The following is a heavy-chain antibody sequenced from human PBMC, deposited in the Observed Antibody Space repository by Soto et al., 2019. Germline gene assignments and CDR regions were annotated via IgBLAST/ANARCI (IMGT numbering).Heavy chain of an antibody. J-gene: IGHJ6*02. D-gene: IGHD6-13*01. CDR3: ARTSAAGKYYYGMDV. V-gene: IGHV5-51*01. CDR1: GYSFTSYL. Sequence: GESVKISCKGSGYSFTSYLIGWVRQMNGKGLEWMGIIYPGDSDTRYSPSFQGQVTISADKSISTAYLQWSSLKASDTAMYYCARTSAAGKYYYGMDVWGQGTTVTVSS. CDR2: IYPGDSDT.